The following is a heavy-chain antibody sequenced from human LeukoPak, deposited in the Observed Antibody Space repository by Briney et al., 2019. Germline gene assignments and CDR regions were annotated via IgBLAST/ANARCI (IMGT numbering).Heavy chain of an antibody. J-gene: IGHJ3*02. CDR2: ISSSRSTI. D-gene: IGHD6-19*01. CDR1: GFTFSSYS. CDR3: ARGIYSSGWYGAFDI. V-gene: IGHV3-48*04. Sequence: PGGSLRLSGAASGFTFSSYSMNWVRQAPGKGLEWVSYISSSRSTIYYADSVKGRFTISRDNAKTSLYQQMNSLRAEDTAVYYCARGIYSSGWYGAFDIWGQGTMVTVSS.